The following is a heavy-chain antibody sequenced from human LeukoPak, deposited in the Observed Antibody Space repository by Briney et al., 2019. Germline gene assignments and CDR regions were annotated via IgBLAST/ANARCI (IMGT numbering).Heavy chain of an antibody. J-gene: IGHJ4*02. CDR3: ARDFYDSSGYYPLFDY. Sequence: PSETLSLTCTVSGGSISRGTYYWGWIRQPPGKGLQWIGSISYSGNTYSNPSLASRVTMSVDTSKNQFSLRLSSVTAADTAGYYCARDFYDSSGYYPLFDYWGQGTLVTVSS. V-gene: IGHV4-39*07. CDR2: ISYSGNT. D-gene: IGHD3-22*01. CDR1: GGSISRGTYY.